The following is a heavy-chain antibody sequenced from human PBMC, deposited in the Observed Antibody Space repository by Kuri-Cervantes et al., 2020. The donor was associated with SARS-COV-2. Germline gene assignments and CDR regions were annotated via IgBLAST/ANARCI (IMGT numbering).Heavy chain of an antibody. V-gene: IGHV1-8*01. D-gene: IGHD3-10*01. Sequence: ASVKVSCKASGYTFTNYDIHWVRQATGQGLEWMGWMNPDSGNTGYAQKFQGRVTMTTNTSISTAYMELSSLRSEDTAVYYCAIGYYGSGMYYYYYYYMDVWGKGTTVTVSS. CDR2: MNPDSGNT. CDR3: AIGYYGSGMYYYYYYYMDV. J-gene: IGHJ6*03. CDR1: GYTFTNYD.